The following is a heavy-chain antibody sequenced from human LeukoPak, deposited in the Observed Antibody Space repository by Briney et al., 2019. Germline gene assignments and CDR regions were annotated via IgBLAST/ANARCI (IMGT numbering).Heavy chain of an antibody. D-gene: IGHD2-2*01. CDR3: ARHEVRGLYFDY. V-gene: IGHV4-59*08. Sequence: SETLTLICTVSGGSISSYYTSWIRQPPGRGLEWIGYIYYSGSTNYNASLKSRVTISVGTYRKQFSLKLTSVTAADTAVYYCARHEVRGLYFDYWAEKPVDTVSS. J-gene: IGHJ4*02. CDR2: IYYSGST. CDR1: GGSISSYY.